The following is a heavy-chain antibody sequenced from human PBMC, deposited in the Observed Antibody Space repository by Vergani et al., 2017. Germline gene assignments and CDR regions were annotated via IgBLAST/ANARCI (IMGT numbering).Heavy chain of an antibody. CDR1: GGSISSSSYY. CDR3: ARSTYSGSYEN. J-gene: IGHJ4*02. D-gene: IGHD1-26*01. CDR2: IYYSGST. V-gene: IGHV4-39*01. Sequence: QLQLQESGPGLVKPSETLSLTCTVSGGSISSSSYYWGWIRQPPGKGLEWIGSIYYSGSTYYNPSLKSRVTISVDTSKNQFSLKLSSVTAADTAVYYCARSTYSGSYENWGQGTLVNVSS.